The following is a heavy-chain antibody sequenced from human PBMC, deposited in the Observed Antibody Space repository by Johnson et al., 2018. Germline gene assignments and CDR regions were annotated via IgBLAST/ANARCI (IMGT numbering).Heavy chain of an antibody. CDR2: INTGGAAT. CDR1: GYSFTRYY. J-gene: IGHJ3*02. Sequence: QVQLVQSGAEVKKPGASVKISCKASGYSFTRYYMQWVRQAPGQGLEWMGIINTGGAATTYAQRLRDRVTMTRDTSTSTVYMEMRSLSSEDTAVDYCVRGEKTFDSWGQWTPVTVSS. V-gene: IGHV1-46*01. CDR3: VRGEKTFDS.